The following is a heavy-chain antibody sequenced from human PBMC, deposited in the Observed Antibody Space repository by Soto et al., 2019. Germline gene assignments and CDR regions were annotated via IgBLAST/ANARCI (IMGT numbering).Heavy chain of an antibody. Sequence: SETLSLTCTVSGGSISSYYWSWIRQPAGKGLEWIGRIYTSGSTNYNPSLKSRVTMSVDTSKNQFSLKLSSVTAADTAVYYCARDLGYYDSSGYDCFDYWGQGTLVTVSS. V-gene: IGHV4-4*07. J-gene: IGHJ4*02. CDR2: IYTSGST. D-gene: IGHD3-22*01. CDR3: ARDLGYYDSSGYDCFDY. CDR1: GGSISSYY.